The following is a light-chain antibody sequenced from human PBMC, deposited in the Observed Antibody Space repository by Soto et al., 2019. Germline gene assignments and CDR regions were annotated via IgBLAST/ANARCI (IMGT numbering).Light chain of an antibody. Sequence: DIQMTQSPPTLSASVGDRVTITCRASQSISSWLAWYQQKPGKAPKVLIYKASNLESGVPSRFSGSGSGTEFTLTISSLQPDDFGTYYCQQYNNYPRTFGQGTKVEV. CDR1: QSISSW. V-gene: IGKV1-5*03. CDR3: QQYNNYPRT. CDR2: KAS. J-gene: IGKJ1*01.